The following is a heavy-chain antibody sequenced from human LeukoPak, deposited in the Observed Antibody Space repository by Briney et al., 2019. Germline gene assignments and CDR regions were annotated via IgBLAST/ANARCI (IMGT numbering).Heavy chain of an antibody. Sequence: GGSLRLSCAASGFTFDDYAMHWVRQAPGKGLVWVSCISFDGSDATYADSVKGRFTISRDNAKNTLRLQMDSLTVEDTAVYYCAVSNWMDPWGQGTLVTVSS. CDR3: AVSNWMDP. CDR2: ISFDGSDA. CDR1: GFTFDDYA. J-gene: IGHJ5*02. V-gene: IGHV3-74*01.